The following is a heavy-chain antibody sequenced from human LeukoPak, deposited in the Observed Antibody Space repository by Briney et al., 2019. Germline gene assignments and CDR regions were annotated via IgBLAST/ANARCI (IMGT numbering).Heavy chain of an antibody. CDR2: IIPILGIA. CDR3: ARDPLGDSNDAFDI. J-gene: IGHJ3*02. CDR1: GGTFSSYA. Sequence: SVKVSCKASGGTFSSYAISWVRQAPGQGLEWMGRIIPILGIANYAQKFQGRVTITADKSTSTAYMELRSLRSDDTAVYYCARDPLGDSNDAFDIWGQGTMVTVSS. V-gene: IGHV1-69*04. D-gene: IGHD3-16*01.